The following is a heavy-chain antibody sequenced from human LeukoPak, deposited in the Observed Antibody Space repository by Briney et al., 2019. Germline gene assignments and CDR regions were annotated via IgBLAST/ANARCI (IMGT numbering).Heavy chain of an antibody. CDR3: ARDQVFSARYFDL. Sequence: PSETLSLTYTVSGGSISSYYWSWIRQPPGKGLEWIGYIYYSGSTNYNPSLKSRVTISVDTSKNQFSLKLSSVTAADTAVYYCARDQVFSARYFDLWGRGTLVTVSS. J-gene: IGHJ2*01. CDR2: IYYSGST. V-gene: IGHV4-59*01. D-gene: IGHD2-8*01. CDR1: GGSISSYY.